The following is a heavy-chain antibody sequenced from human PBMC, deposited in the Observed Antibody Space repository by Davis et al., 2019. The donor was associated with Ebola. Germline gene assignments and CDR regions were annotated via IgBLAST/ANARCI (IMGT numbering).Heavy chain of an antibody. D-gene: IGHD6-6*01. CDR1: GFTFSSYW. Sequence: GESLKISCAASGFTFSSYWMSWVRQAPGKGLEWVANIKQDGSEKYYVDSVKGRFTISRDNAKNSLYLQMNSLRAEDTAVYYCARDRAWRSSSPLGMDVWGQGTTVTVSS. V-gene: IGHV3-7*01. J-gene: IGHJ6*02. CDR2: IKQDGSEK. CDR3: ARDRAWRSSSPLGMDV.